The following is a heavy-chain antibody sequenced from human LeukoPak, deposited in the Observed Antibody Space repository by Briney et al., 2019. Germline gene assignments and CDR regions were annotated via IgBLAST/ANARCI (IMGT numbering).Heavy chain of an antibody. CDR1: GYSFTSYW. D-gene: IGHD2-2*01. V-gene: IGHV5-51*01. CDR2: IYPGDSDT. CDR3: AKSRSTYHFDY. J-gene: IGHJ4*02. Sequence: GESLKISCQGSGYSFTSYWIGWVREMPGKGLEWMGIIYPGDSDTRYSPSFQGQVTISADKSISIAYLQWSSLKASDTAMYFCAKSRSTYHFDYWGQGTLVTVSS.